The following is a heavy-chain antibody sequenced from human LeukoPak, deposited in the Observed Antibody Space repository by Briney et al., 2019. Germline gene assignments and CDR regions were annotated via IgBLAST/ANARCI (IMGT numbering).Heavy chain of an antibody. V-gene: IGHV4-61*02. CDR3: ARVHYRDVYNYYCIDI. CDR2: VYSTGSA. D-gene: IGHD5-24*01. J-gene: IGHJ3*02. CDR1: SLHNQCWLL. Sequence: SQTLSLTCSVWSLHNQCWLLRELWIRQPAGKGLEWIGRVYSTGSANYSPSLESRVIISIDTSKNLFFLRLRSVTAADTADYCAARVHYRDVYNYYCIDIWGQGTMVTVS.